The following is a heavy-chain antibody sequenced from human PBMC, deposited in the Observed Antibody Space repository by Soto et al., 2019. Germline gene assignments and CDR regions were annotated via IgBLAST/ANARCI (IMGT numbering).Heavy chain of an antibody. CDR3: ARDQLGRGYWYFDL. J-gene: IGHJ2*01. D-gene: IGHD3-10*01. CDR1: AGFTFSDFG. Sequence: QVELVESGGGVVQPGGSLRLSCAASAGFTFSDFGFHWVRQAPGKGLEWVAVIWYDGSHKYYAESVKGRFTISRENSNKTVYLQMNNLRGEDTAVYYCARDQLGRGYWYFDLWGRGSLVSVSS. CDR2: IWYDGSHK. V-gene: IGHV3-33*01.